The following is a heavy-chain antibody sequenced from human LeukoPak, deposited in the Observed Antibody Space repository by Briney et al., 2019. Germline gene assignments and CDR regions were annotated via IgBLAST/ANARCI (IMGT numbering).Heavy chain of an antibody. CDR1: GFTFSSSL. CDR2: VNQDGGEK. V-gene: IGHV3-7*03. CDR3: ASGRVTAVY. Sequence: PGGSLRLSCAAFGFTFSSSLMTWVRQAPGKGLEWVASVNQDGGEKNYVDSVKGRFTISRDNAKNSLYLQMNSLRTEDTAVYYCASGRVTAVYWGQGTLVTVSS. J-gene: IGHJ4*02. D-gene: IGHD2-21*02.